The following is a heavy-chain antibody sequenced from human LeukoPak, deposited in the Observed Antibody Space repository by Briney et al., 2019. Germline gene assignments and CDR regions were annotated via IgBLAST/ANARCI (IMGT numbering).Heavy chain of an antibody. Sequence: ASVKVSCKASGYTFTSYVFSGLEKALDQGLSGWGWISAYNGNTNYAQKLQGRVTMTTDTSTSTAYMELRSLRSDDTAVYYCARDPFQSGYENYWGQGTLVTVSS. CDR2: ISAYNGNT. CDR3: ARDPFQSGYENY. V-gene: IGHV1-18*01. CDR1: GYTFTSYV. D-gene: IGHD5-12*01. J-gene: IGHJ4*02.